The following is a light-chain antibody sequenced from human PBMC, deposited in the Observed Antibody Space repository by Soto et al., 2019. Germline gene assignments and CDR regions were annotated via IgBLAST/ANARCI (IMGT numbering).Light chain of an antibody. V-gene: IGKV3D-15*01. CDR1: QSVSGN. Sequence: EIVMTQSPATLFVSPGERATLSCRASQSVSGNLAWYQQKPGQAPRLLIYGASTRATGIPARFSGSGSGTELTLTISSLQSEDFALYYCQQYNNWPPTFGQGTKVEIK. CDR2: GAS. J-gene: IGKJ1*01. CDR3: QQYNNWPPT.